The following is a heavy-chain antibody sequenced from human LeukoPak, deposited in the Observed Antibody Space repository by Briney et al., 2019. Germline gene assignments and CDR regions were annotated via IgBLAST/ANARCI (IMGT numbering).Heavy chain of an antibody. V-gene: IGHV4-59*08. CDR1: GGHTGNDS. Sequence: SETLSLTCTLSGGHTGNDSWAWIRQPPGRGREWIAYVYYGGVTRYNPSLKSRVTNSIDTSKNHFSLNLTSVTAADTAVYYCARLSLHCSGGSCDRGPFDYWGQGTLVTVCS. CDR2: VYYGGVT. CDR3: ARLSLHCSGGSCDRGPFDY. D-gene: IGHD2-15*01. J-gene: IGHJ4*02.